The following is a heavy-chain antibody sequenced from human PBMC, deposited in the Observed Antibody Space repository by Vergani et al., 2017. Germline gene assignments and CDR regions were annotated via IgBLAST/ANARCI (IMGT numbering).Heavy chain of an antibody. CDR1: GGSISSGSYY. J-gene: IGHJ3*02. Sequence: QVQLQESGPGLVKPSQTLSLTCTVSGGSISSGSYYWSWIRQPAGKGLEWIGRIYTSGSTNYNPSLKSRVNISVDTSKNQFSLKLSSVTAADTAVYYCARVPFYCYDSSGDARGSFDIWGQGTMVTVSS. D-gene: IGHD3-22*01. V-gene: IGHV4-61*02. CDR2: IYTSGST. CDR3: ARVPFYCYDSSGDARGSFDI.